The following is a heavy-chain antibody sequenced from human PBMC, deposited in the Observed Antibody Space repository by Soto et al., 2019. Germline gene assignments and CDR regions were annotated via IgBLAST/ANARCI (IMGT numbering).Heavy chain of an antibody. V-gene: IGHV4-30-4*06. CDR2: IYYSGST. Sequence: LQPKKGLEWIGYIYYSGSTYYNPSLKSRVTISVDTSKNQFSLKLSSVTAADTAVYYCARGLFFFLLYGGPRYLHSFPTRRSSDL. J-gene: IGHJ2*01. D-gene: IGHD3-3*01. CDR3: ARGLFFFLLYGGPRYLHSFPTRRSSDL.